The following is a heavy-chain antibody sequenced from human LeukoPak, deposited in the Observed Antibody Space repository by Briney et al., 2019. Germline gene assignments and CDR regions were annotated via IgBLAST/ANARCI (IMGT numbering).Heavy chain of an antibody. Sequence: PSQTLSLTCAVYGGSFSGYYWSWIRQPPGKGLEWIGEINHSGSTNYNPSLKSRVTISVDTSKNQFSLKLSSVTAADTAVYYCARGPYGYSYSIPFDYWGQGTLVTVSS. V-gene: IGHV4-34*01. CDR1: GGSFSGYY. CDR2: INHSGST. J-gene: IGHJ4*02. D-gene: IGHD5-18*01. CDR3: ARGPYGYSYSIPFDY.